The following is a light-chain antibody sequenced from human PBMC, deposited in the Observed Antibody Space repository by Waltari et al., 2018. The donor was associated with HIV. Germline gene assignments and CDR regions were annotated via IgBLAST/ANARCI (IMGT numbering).Light chain of an antibody. Sequence: DIVMTQSPDSLAVSLGEGATINCKSSQSGLKSANDKNYLAWYQQKPGQPPKLLIYWASYRESGVPDRFSGSGSGTDFTLTISSLQAEDVAVYYCQQYYTTPLFTFGPGTRVDIK. J-gene: IGKJ3*01. CDR3: QQYYTTPLFT. CDR1: QSGLKSANDKNY. CDR2: WAS. V-gene: IGKV4-1*01.